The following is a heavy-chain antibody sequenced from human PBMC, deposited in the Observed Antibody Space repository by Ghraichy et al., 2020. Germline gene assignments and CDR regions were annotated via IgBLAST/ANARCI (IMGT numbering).Heavy chain of an antibody. D-gene: IGHD4-23*01. V-gene: IGHV2-70*01. CDR1: GFSLNTSEIC. J-gene: IGHJ6*02. CDR3: ARSKTPRYRNGRDV. CDR2: IDWDDDK. Sequence: SGPTLVKPTQTLTLTCTFSGFSLNTSEICVSWIRQPPGKALEWLALIDWDDDKYYSASLKSRLTVSKDTSKNQVVLTMTNMDPVDTATYYCARSKTPRYRNGRDVWGQGTPVTVSS.